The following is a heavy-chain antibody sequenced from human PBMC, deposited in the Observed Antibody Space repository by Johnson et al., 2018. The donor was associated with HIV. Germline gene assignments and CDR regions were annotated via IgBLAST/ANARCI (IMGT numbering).Heavy chain of an antibody. Sequence: QVQLVESGGGVVQPGRSLRLSCAASGFTFSSYAMHWVRQAPGKGLEWVAVISYDGSNKYYADSVKGRFTISRDNSKNTLYLQMNSLRVEDTAVYYCARVSFSGWYLGFGRDAFDIWGQGTMVTVSS. CDR1: GFTFSSYA. J-gene: IGHJ3*02. CDR3: ARVSFSGWYLGFGRDAFDI. V-gene: IGHV3-30-3*01. D-gene: IGHD6-19*01. CDR2: ISYDGSNK.